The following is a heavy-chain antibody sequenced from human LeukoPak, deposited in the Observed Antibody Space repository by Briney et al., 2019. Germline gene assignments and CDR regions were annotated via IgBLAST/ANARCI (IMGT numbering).Heavy chain of an antibody. CDR2: IYYTGST. J-gene: IGHJ4*02. CDR3: ARHYGSGKPWFGY. CDR1: GGSISSGSYY. V-gene: IGHV4-61*10. Sequence: SETLSLTCTVSGGSISSGSYYWSWLRQPAGKGLEWIGYIYYTGSTNYNPSLKSRVTISVDTSKNQFSLKLSSVTAADTAVYYCARHYGSGKPWFGYWGRGTLVTVSS. D-gene: IGHD3-10*01.